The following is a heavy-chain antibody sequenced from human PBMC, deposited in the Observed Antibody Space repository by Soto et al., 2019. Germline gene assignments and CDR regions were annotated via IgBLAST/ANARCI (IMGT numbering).Heavy chain of an antibody. CDR1: GGSISCGGYY. J-gene: IGHJ3*02. Sequence: SETLSLTCTVSGGSISCGGYYWSWIRQHPGKGLEWIGYIYYSGSTYYNPSLKSRVTISVDTSKNQFSLKLSPVTAADTAVYYCASLIAPAATRFDIWGQGTMVTVSS. D-gene: IGHD2-2*01. V-gene: IGHV4-31*03. CDR3: ASLIAPAATRFDI. CDR2: IYYSGST.